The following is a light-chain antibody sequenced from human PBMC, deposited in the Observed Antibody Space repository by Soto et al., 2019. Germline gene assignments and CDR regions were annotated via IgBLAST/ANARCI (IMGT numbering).Light chain of an antibody. CDR3: QQRWT. J-gene: IGKJ1*01. Sequence: DIQMTQSPSSLSASVGDRVTITCRASQSISSYLNWYQQKPGKAPKLLIYAASSLQSGVPSRFSGSGSGTDFTLTISSLQPEDFANYYCQQRWTFGQGTKVEIK. CDR1: QSISSY. V-gene: IGKV1-39*01. CDR2: AAS.